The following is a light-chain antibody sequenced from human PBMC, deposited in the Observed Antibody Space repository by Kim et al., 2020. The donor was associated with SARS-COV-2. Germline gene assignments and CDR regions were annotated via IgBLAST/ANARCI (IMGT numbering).Light chain of an antibody. J-gene: IGLJ1*01. V-gene: IGLV3-1*01. Sequence: SVTPGQTASITCSGDKLGDKYASWYQKKPGQSPVLVIYQDNKRPSGIPERFSGSNSGDTATLTISGTQALDEADYYCKAWDSSTFVFGTGTKVTVL. CDR3: KAWDSSTFV. CDR1: KLGDKY. CDR2: QDN.